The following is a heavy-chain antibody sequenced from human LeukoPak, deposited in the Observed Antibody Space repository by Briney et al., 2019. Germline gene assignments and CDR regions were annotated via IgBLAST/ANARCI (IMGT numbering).Heavy chain of an antibody. CDR3: AREGYYYDSSGYYLRGFDY. CDR1: GFTFSSYS. Sequence: GGSLRLSCAASGFTFSSYSMNWVRQAPGKGLEWVSSISSSSSYIYYADSVKGRFTISRDNAKNSLYLQMNSLRAEDTAVYYCAREGYYYDSSGYYLRGFDYWGQGTLVTVSS. V-gene: IGHV3-21*01. CDR2: ISSSSSYI. J-gene: IGHJ4*02. D-gene: IGHD3-22*01.